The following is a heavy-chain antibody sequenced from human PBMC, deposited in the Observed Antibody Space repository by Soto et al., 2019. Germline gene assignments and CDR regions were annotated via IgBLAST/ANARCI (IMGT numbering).Heavy chain of an antibody. V-gene: IGHV4-61*01. CDR3: ERDLSGYSRACDY. CDR2: IYSSGST. Sequence: SETLSLTCTVSGDSVSSDSYYWTWIRQPPGKGLEWIGYIYSSGSTKYNPSLKSRVTISLDTSNNQFSLELTSVTAADTAIYYCERDLSGYSRACDYWGQGALVTV. CDR1: GDSVSSDSYY. J-gene: IGHJ4*02. D-gene: IGHD5-18*01.